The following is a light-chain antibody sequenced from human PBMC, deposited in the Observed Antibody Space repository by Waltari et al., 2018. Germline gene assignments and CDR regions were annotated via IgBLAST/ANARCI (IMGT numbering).Light chain of an antibody. CDR3: SSYTSRTYVV. J-gene: IGLJ2*01. Sequence: QSALTQPASVSGSPGPSITISCTGIISDVDNYNYVSWSQHHPGKAPKRIIFDVSKRPSGVSNRFSGSKSGNTASLTISGLQAEDEADYYCSSYTSRTYVVFGGGTKLTVL. V-gene: IGLV2-14*03. CDR2: DVS. CDR1: ISDVDNYNY.